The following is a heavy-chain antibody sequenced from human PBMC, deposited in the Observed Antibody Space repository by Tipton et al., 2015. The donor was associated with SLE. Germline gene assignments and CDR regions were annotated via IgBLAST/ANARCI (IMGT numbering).Heavy chain of an antibody. CDR3: ATSPLTL. J-gene: IGHJ4*02. Sequence: TLSLTCTVSGDSITSHYWSWIRQPPERGLEWIGSIHNSGSTYYNPSLKSRVTISVDMSKNQFSLKLTSVTAADTAVYYCATSPLTLWGQGTLVTVSS. V-gene: IGHV4-59*11. CDR1: GDSITSHY. D-gene: IGHD2-2*01. CDR2: IHNSGST.